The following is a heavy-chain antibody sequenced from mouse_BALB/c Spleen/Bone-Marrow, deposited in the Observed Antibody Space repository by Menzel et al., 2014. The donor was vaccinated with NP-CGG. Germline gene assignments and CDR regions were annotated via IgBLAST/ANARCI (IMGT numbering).Heavy chain of an antibody. Sequence: VMLVESGVELVKPGASVKLSCKASGNTFTSYDINWVRQRPEQGLEWIGWIFPGDSTTKYNEKFKGKATLSTDKSSSTVHMQLSRLTSEDSADYFCVRSRLRDWYFDVWGAGTTVTISS. CDR3: VRSRLRDWYFDV. CDR2: IFPGDSTT. CDR1: GNTFTSYD. D-gene: IGHD1-2*01. V-gene: IGHV1S56*01. J-gene: IGHJ1*01.